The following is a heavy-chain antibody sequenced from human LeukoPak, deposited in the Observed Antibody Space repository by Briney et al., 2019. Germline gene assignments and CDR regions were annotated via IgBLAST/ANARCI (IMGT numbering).Heavy chain of an antibody. CDR1: GYTFTGYY. Sequence: ASVKVSCTASGYTFTGYYMHWVRQAPGQGLEWMGWINPNSGGTNYAQKFQGRVTMTRDTSISTAYMELSRLRSDDTAVYYCARDFWEYDFWSGYFMVYYFDYWGQGTLVTVSS. D-gene: IGHD3-3*01. J-gene: IGHJ4*02. V-gene: IGHV1-2*02. CDR3: ARDFWEYDFWSGYFMVYYFDY. CDR2: INPNSGGT.